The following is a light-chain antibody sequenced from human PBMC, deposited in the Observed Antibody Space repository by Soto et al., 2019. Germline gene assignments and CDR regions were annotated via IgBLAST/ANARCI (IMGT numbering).Light chain of an antibody. CDR2: EVT. Sequence: QSALTQPPSASGSPGQSVTISCTGTSTDVGAYNYVSWYQQHPGKAPKLMIYEVTKRPSGVPDRFSGSKSGNMASLTVSGLQAEDEADYYCSSYAGSKNLIFGGGTQLTVL. J-gene: IGLJ2*01. CDR3: SSYAGSKNLI. CDR1: STDVGAYNY. V-gene: IGLV2-8*01.